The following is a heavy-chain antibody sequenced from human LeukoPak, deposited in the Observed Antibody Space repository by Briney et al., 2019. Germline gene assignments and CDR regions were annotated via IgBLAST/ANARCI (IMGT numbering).Heavy chain of an antibody. CDR3: ARTEGTDCSGGSCYFRY. V-gene: IGHV1-46*01. Sequence: ASAKVSCKASGYTFTSYYMHWVRQAPGQGLEWMGIINPSGGSTSYAQKFQGRVTMTRDTSTSTVYMELSSLRSEDTAVYYCARTEGTDCSGGSCYFRYWGQGTLVTVSS. CDR1: GYTFTSYY. CDR2: INPSGGST. J-gene: IGHJ4*02. D-gene: IGHD2-15*01.